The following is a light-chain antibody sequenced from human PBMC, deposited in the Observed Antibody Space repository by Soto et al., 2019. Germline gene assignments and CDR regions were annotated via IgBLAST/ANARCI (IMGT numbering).Light chain of an antibody. CDR3: QQYGSSPLT. CDR1: QSVSNND. J-gene: IGKJ4*01. Sequence: EIELTQSPGTLSLSPGERATHACRASQSVSNNDLAWYQQKPGQAPRLLISGASSRATGIPDRFNGSGSGTDFTLTISRLEPEDFAVYYCQQYGSSPLTFGGGTKVEIK. CDR2: GAS. V-gene: IGKV3-20*01.